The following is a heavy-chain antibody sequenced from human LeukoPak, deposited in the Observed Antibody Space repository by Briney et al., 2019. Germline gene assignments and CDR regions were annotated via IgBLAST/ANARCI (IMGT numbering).Heavy chain of an antibody. Sequence: GGSLRLSCAASGFDFGAYEMNWVRQAPGEGLEWVAYFAGSDTTTYYADSVKGCFTISRDNAKNSLYLQMNSLRAEDTALYYCTTLGYHLDSWGQGTLVTVSS. D-gene: IGHD3-22*01. J-gene: IGHJ4*02. CDR2: FAGSDTTT. CDR3: TTLGYHLDS. CDR1: GFDFGAYE. V-gene: IGHV3-48*03.